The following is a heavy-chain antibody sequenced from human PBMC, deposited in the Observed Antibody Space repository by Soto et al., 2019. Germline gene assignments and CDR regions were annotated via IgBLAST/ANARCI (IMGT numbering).Heavy chain of an antibody. J-gene: IGHJ5*02. CDR3: ARDPERENDYGDYALCS. CDR2: IIPILGIA. Sequence: QVQLVQSGAEVKKPGSSVKVSCKASGGTFSSYTISWVRQAPGQGLEWMGRIIPILGIANYAQKFQGRVTITADKSTSTAYMELSSLRSEDTAEYYCARDPERENDYGDYALCSWGQGTLVTVSS. V-gene: IGHV1-69*08. CDR1: GGTFSSYT. D-gene: IGHD4-17*01.